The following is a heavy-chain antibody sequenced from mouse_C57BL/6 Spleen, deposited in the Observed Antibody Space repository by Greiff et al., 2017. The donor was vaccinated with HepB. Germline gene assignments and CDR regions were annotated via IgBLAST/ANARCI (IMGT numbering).Heavy chain of an antibody. CDR2: IYPRSGNT. Sequence: VQVVESGAELARPGASVKLSCKASGYTFTSYGISWVKQRTGQGLEWIGEIYPRSGNTYYNEKFKGKATLTADKSSSTAYMELRSLTSEDSAVYFCARYPITTVVAFDYWGQGTTLTVSS. J-gene: IGHJ2*01. CDR3: ARYPITTVVAFDY. CDR1: GYTFTSYG. D-gene: IGHD1-1*01. V-gene: IGHV1-81*01.